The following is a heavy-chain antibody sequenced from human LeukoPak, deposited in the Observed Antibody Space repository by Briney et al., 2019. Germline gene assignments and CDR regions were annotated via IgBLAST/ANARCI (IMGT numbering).Heavy chain of an antibody. V-gene: IGHV6-1*01. CDR3: ARGGQLVPYYFDY. Sequence: SQTLSLTCAISGDSVSSNSAAWTWIRQSPSRGLECLGRTYYRSKWYNDYAVSLKSRITINPDPSKNQFSLQLDSVTPEDTAVYYCARGGQLVPYYFDYWGQGTLVTVSS. CDR1: GDSVSSNSAA. CDR2: TYYRSKWYN. J-gene: IGHJ4*02. D-gene: IGHD6-6*01.